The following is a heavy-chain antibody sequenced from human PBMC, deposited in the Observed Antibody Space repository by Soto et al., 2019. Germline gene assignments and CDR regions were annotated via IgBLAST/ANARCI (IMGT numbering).Heavy chain of an antibody. J-gene: IGHJ6*03. CDR2: IYYSGST. Sequence: PSETLSLTCTVSGCSISSSSYYWGWIRQPPGKGLEWIGSIYYSGSTYYNPSLKSRVTISVDTSKNQFSLKLSSVTAADTAVYYCARLELAGYYYMDVWGKGTTVTVSS. CDR1: GCSISSSSYY. D-gene: IGHD6-6*01. V-gene: IGHV4-39*01. CDR3: ARLELAGYYYMDV.